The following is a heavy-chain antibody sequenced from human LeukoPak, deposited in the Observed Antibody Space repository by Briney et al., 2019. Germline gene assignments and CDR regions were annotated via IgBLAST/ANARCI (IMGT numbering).Heavy chain of an antibody. D-gene: IGHD3-22*01. J-gene: IGHJ4*02. CDR2: IYSGGST. V-gene: IGHV3-66*01. Sequence: PGGSLRLSCAASGFTVSSNYMSWVRQAPGKGLEWVSVIYSGGSTYYADSVKGRFTISRDNSKNTLYLQMNSLRAEDTAVYYCAREDKTYYYDSSGYYLRGGFVYWGQGTLVTVSS. CDR1: GFTVSSNY. CDR3: AREDKTYYYDSSGYYLRGGFVY.